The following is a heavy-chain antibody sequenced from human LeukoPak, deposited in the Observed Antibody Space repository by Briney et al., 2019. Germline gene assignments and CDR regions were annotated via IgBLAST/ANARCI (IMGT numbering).Heavy chain of an antibody. D-gene: IGHD4-23*01. V-gene: IGHV3-33*01. CDR2: IWYDGSNK. Sequence: GGSLRLSCAASGFTFSSYGMHWVRQAPGKGLEWVAVIWYDGSNKYYADSVKGRFTISRDNAKNSLYLQMNSLRAEDTAVYYCAREVVTIWGYFDYWGQGTLVTVSS. CDR1: GFTFSSYG. CDR3: AREVVTIWGYFDY. J-gene: IGHJ4*02.